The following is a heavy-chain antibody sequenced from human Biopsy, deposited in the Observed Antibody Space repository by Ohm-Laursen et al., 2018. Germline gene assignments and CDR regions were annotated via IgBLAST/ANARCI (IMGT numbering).Heavy chain of an antibody. CDR1: GFTFSDYY. CDR3: AVEYYDSSGYYNPKWFNP. V-gene: IGHV3-11*01. J-gene: IGHJ5*02. Sequence: GSLRLSCTASGFTFSDYYMSWIRQAPGKGLEWVSYITSGGSTTDYADSVKGRFTISRDNAKSSLFLQMNSLRAEDTAFYYCAVEYYDSSGYYNPKWFNPWGQGTLVTVS. D-gene: IGHD3-22*01. CDR2: ITSGGSTT.